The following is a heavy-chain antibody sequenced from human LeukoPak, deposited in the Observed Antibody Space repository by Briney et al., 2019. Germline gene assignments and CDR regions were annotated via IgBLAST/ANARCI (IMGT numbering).Heavy chain of an antibody. CDR3: ARHRWEYCSSTSCSYYFDY. Sequence: SETLSLTCAVYGESFSGYYWSWIRQPPGKGLEWFGEINHSGSTNYNPSLKSRVTISVDTSKNQSSLKLSSVTAADTAVYYCARHRWEYCSSTSCSYYFDYWGQGTLVTVSS. V-gene: IGHV4-34*01. CDR1: GESFSGYY. J-gene: IGHJ4*02. D-gene: IGHD2-2*01. CDR2: INHSGST.